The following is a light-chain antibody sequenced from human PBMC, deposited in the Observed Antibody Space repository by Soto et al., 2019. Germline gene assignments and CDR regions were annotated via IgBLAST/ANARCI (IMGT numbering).Light chain of an antibody. Sequence: EIVLTQSPGTLSLSPGERLTLSCRTSQSLSTRSLAWYQQKPGQAPSLLIYEASTRAPGTPDRFSGSGSGTDFTLTVSRLEPEDFATYFCQQRGNWPHFGQGTRLEIK. CDR3: QQRGNWPH. CDR2: EAS. J-gene: IGKJ5*01. CDR1: QSLSTRS. V-gene: IGKV3D-20*02.